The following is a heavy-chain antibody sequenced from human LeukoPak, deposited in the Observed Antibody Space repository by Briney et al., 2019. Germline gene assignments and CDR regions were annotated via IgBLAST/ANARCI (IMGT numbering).Heavy chain of an antibody. CDR3: AKKASGGMRNYYDSSGYSDY. J-gene: IGHJ4*02. CDR2: ISGSGGST. CDR1: GFTFSSYA. V-gene: IGHV3-23*01. Sequence: GGSLRLSCAASGFTFSSYAMSWVRQAPGKGLEWVSAISGSGGSTYYADSVKGRFTISRDNSKNTLYLQMNSLRAEDTAVYYCAKKASGGMRNYYDSSGYSDYWGQGTLVTVSS. D-gene: IGHD3-22*01.